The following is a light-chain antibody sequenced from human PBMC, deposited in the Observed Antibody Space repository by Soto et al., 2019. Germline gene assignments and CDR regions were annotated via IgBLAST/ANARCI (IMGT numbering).Light chain of an antibody. J-gene: IGKJ1*01. V-gene: IGKV1-39*01. CDR3: QQSYSTPLT. CDR1: QSISSY. Sequence: DIQMTQSPSSLSASVGERETNTCRASQSISSYLNWYQQKPGKAPKLLIYAASSLQSGVPSRFSGSGSGTDFTLTFISLQPEDFATYYCQQSYSTPLTFGQGTKVDIK. CDR2: AAS.